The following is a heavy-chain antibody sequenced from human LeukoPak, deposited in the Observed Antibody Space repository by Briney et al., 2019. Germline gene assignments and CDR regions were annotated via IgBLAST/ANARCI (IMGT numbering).Heavy chain of an antibody. CDR2: IYYSGST. CDR1: GGSISSYY. Sequence: SETLSLTCTVSGGSISSYYWSWIRQPPGKGLEWIGYIYYSGSTNYNPSLKSRVTKSVDTSKNQFSLKLSSVTAADTAVYYCATFHSSSWYLDYWGQGTLVTVSS. D-gene: IGHD6-13*01. V-gene: IGHV4-59*01. J-gene: IGHJ4*02. CDR3: ATFHSSSWYLDY.